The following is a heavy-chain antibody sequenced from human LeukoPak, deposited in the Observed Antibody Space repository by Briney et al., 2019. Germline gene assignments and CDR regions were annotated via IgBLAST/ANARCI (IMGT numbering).Heavy chain of an antibody. J-gene: IGHJ4*02. CDR2: IKQDGSEK. CDR1: GFTFSNYW. CDR3: AKAPTGN. V-gene: IGHV3-7*01. Sequence: GGSLRLSCAASGFTFSNYWMTWVRQPPGKGLEWVANIKQDGSEKYYLDSVKGRFTISRDNAKKSLYLQMNSLRAEDTAVYYCAKAPTGNWGQGTLVTVSS. D-gene: IGHD3-10*01.